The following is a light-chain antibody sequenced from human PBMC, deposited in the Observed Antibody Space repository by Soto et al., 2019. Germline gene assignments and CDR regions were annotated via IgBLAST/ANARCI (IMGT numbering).Light chain of an antibody. CDR3: QQRSNWPPIT. Sequence: EIVLTQSPATLSLSPGERATHSCRASQSVSSYLAWYQQKPCQAPRLLIYDASNRATGIPARFSGSGSGTDFTLTISSLEPEDFAVYYCQQRSNWPPITFGQGTRLEIK. CDR2: DAS. J-gene: IGKJ5*01. V-gene: IGKV3-11*01. CDR1: QSVSSY.